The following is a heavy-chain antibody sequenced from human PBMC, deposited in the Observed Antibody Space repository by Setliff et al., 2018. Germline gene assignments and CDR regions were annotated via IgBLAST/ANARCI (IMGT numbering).Heavy chain of an antibody. CDR1: GGSISSSSYY. CDR2: IYYSGST. V-gene: IGHV4-39*07. J-gene: IGHJ4*02. Sequence: SETLSLTCTVSGGSISSSSYYWGWIRQPPGKGLEWIGSIYYSGSTYYNPSLKSRVTISVDTSKNQFSLKLSSVTAADTAVYYCARESLELGYGSEEFDYWGQGTLVTVS. D-gene: IGHD3-10*01. CDR3: ARESLELGYGSEEFDY.